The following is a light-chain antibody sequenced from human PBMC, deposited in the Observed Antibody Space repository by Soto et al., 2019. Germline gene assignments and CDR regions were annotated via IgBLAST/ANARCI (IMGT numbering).Light chain of an antibody. Sequence: DIGLTQSAGSLCLSPGERGTLXCRASQSISTDFDWYQQKAGQAPRLLIYDASNRANGSPARFSGSGSVTDFTRTISSLQPEDVATYYGQKYNSAPLTFGGGTKVDIK. CDR1: QSISTD. CDR3: QKYNSAPLT. V-gene: IGKV3-11*01. J-gene: IGKJ4*01. CDR2: DAS.